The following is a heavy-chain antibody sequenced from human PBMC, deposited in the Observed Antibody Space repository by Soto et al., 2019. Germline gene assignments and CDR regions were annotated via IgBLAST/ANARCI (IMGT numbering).Heavy chain of an antibody. CDR3: ARSHGDYPVHFDY. CDR2: IYTSGST. D-gene: IGHD4-17*01. V-gene: IGHV4-4*07. CDR1: GGSISTYY. Sequence: ETLSLTCTVSGGSISTYYWNWIRQPAGKGLEWIGRIYTSGSTIYNPSLKSRVTMSVDTSKNQFSLRLSSVTAADTAVYYCARSHGDYPVHFDYWGQGTLVTVSS. J-gene: IGHJ4*02.